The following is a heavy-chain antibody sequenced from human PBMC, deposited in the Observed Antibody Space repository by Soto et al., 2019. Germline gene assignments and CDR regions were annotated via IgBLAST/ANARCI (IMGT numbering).Heavy chain of an antibody. V-gene: IGHV4-30-4*02. CDR2: IHNSGTS. D-gene: IGHD6-6*01. CDR1: GRSMKRSDYH. Sequence: SDTLSLTCTVSGRSMKRSDYHWMWTRQSPEKGLEWIGYIHNSGTSFYDPSLRGRVTVTLDTSRGQFSLTLASVTAADTAVYYCVREERIAAPQLDYWGQGIPVTVSS. J-gene: IGHJ4*02. CDR3: VREERIAAPQLDY.